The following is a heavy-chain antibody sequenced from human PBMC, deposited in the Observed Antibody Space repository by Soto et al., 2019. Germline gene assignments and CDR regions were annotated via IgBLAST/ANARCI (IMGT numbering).Heavy chain of an antibody. CDR2: IYYSGST. CDR1: GGSISSSSYY. V-gene: IGHV4-39*01. J-gene: IGHJ5*02. CDR3: ARNFTPTPKVTMVRGVHPYNWFDP. Sequence: PSETLSLTCTVSGGSISSSSYYWGWIRQPPGKGLEWIGSIYYSGSTYYNPSVKTRVTISVDTSKNQFSLKLSSVTAADTAVYYCARNFTPTPKVTMVRGVHPYNWFDPWGQGTLVTVSS. D-gene: IGHD3-10*01.